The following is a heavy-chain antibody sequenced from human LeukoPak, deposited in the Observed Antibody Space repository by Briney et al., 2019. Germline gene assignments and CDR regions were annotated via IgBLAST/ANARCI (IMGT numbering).Heavy chain of an antibody. CDR2: IYYSGST. CDR1: GGSISSSTYY. V-gene: IGHV4-39*01. CDR3: ASYIVATISDAFDI. Sequence: TSEILSLTCTVSGGSISSSTYYWGWIRQPPGKGLEWIGSIYYSGSTYYNPSLKSRVTMSVDTSKNQFSLRLSSVTAADTAVYYCASYIVATISDAFDIWGQGTMVTVSS. D-gene: IGHD5-12*01. J-gene: IGHJ3*02.